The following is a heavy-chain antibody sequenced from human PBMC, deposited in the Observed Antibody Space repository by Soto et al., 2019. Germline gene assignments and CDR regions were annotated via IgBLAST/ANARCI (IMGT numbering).Heavy chain of an antibody. J-gene: IGHJ6*02. CDR3: ARERGYSGYDFYYYGMDV. CDR2: IIPIFGTA. Sequence: SVKVSCKASGGTFSSYAISWVRQAPGQGLEWMGGIIPIFGTANYAQKFQGRVTITADESTSTAYMELSSLRSEDTAVYYRARERGYSGYDFYYYGMDVWGQGTTVTVSS. D-gene: IGHD5-12*01. V-gene: IGHV1-69*13. CDR1: GGTFSSYA.